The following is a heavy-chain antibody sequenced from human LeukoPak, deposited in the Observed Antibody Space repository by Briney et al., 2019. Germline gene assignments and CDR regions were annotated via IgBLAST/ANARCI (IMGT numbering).Heavy chain of an antibody. D-gene: IGHD1-26*01. J-gene: IGHJ4*02. CDR2: IYSGGST. Sequence: GGSLRLSCAASGFTVSSNYMSWVRQAPGKGLEWVSVIYSGGSTYYADSVKGRFTISRDNSKNTLYLQMNSLRAEDTAVYYCARGPVGATIDYFDYWGQGTLVTVSS. CDR3: ARGPVGATIDYFDY. V-gene: IGHV3-66*01. CDR1: GFTVSSNY.